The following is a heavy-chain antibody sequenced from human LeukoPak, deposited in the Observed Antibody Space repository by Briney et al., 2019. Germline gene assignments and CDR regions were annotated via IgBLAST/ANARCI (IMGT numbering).Heavy chain of an antibody. Sequence: GGSLRLSCAASGFTFSSYWMHWVRQAPGKGLVWVSRINSDGSSTSYADSVKGRFTISRDNSKNTLYLQMNSLRAEDTAVYYCAATVTTEAFDIWGQGTMVTVSS. CDR2: INSDGSST. CDR1: GFTFSSYW. V-gene: IGHV3-74*01. J-gene: IGHJ3*02. CDR3: AATVTTEAFDI. D-gene: IGHD4-17*01.